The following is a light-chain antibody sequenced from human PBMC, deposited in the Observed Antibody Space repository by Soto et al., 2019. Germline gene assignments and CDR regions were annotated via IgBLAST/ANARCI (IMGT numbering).Light chain of an antibody. CDR3: CSYAGSRTFYV. V-gene: IGLV2-23*03. Sequence: QSVLTQPASVSGSPGQSITISCTGTSSDVGSYNLVSWYQQHPGKAPKLMIYEGSKRPSGVSNRFSGSKSGNTASLTISGLQAEDEADYYCCSYAGSRTFYVFGAGTKVTVL. CDR1: SSDVGSYNL. J-gene: IGLJ1*01. CDR2: EGS.